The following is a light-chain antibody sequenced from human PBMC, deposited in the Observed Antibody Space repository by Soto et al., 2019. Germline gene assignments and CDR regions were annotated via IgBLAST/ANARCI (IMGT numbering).Light chain of an antibody. V-gene: IGKV1-5*01. Sequence: DIQMTQSPSTLSASVGDRVTITCRASQSFSGTLAWYQQKPGKAPKLLIYDASSLERGVPSRFSGSGSGTEFTLTISSLQSDDFATYYCQQYDTYSRTFGQGTKVVFK. CDR3: QQYDTYSRT. CDR2: DAS. CDR1: QSFSGT. J-gene: IGKJ1*01.